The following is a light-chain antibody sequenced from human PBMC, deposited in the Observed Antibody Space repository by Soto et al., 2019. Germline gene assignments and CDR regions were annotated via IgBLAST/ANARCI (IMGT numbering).Light chain of an antibody. V-gene: IGKV2-30*01. CDR2: KVS. Sequence: DIVVTQSPLSLPVTPGQPASIPCSSSQSLVYSDGDTYLNWFQQRPGQSPRRPMYKVSNRDSGVPDRFSGSGSCTDFTLKSSRVEAEDFAIDYCMQVTYWPRKDTFGRGTKLELK. CDR1: QSLVYSDGDTY. CDR3: MQVTYWPRKDT. J-gene: IGKJ2*01.